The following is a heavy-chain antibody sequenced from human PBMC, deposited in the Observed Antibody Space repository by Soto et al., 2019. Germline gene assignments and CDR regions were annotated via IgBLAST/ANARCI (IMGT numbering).Heavy chain of an antibody. Sequence: ASVKVSCKASGYTFTIYDINWVRQATGQGLEWMGWMNPNSGNTGYAQKFQGRVTMTRTTSISTASMELISLRSEDTVVYYCVSAQGCSSTSCSNYYYYYMDVWGKGTTVTVTS. CDR3: VSAQGCSSTSCSNYYYYYMDV. CDR1: GYTFTIYD. CDR2: MNPNSGNT. J-gene: IGHJ6*03. V-gene: IGHV1-8*01. D-gene: IGHD2-2*01.